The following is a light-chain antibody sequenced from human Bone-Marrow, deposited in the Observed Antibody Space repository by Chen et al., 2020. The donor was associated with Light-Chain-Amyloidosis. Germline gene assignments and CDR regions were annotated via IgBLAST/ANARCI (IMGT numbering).Light chain of an antibody. CDR1: SSDVDGDNH. CDR3: SSYTITNTLV. Sequence: QSALTHPASVSGSPGQSITISCTGTSSDVDGDNHVACYKQHPDKAPKLMIYEVTNRPSWVPGRFSGSKSDNTASLTISGLQTEDEADYFCSSYTITNTLVFGSGTRVTVL. J-gene: IGLJ1*01. V-gene: IGLV2-14*01. CDR2: EVT.